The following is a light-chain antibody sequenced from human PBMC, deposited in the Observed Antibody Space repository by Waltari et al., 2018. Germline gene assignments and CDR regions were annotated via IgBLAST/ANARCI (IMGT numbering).Light chain of an antibody. J-gene: IGKJ1*01. Sequence: DIVMTQSPDSLALSLGERATINCKSSRSVLYSSNNNNYLAWYQQKPRQPPKLLISWASTRESGVPDPFSGSGSGTDFTLTISSLQAEDVAVYYCHQYYDTPQTFGQGTKVEIK. CDR2: WAS. CDR1: RSVLYSSNNNNY. CDR3: HQYYDTPQT. V-gene: IGKV4-1*01.